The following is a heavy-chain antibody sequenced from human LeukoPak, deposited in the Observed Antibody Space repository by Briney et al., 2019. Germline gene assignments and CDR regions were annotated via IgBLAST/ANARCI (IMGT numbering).Heavy chain of an antibody. CDR1: GFTFNSYS. CDR2: ITGTSYPK. CDR3: TRDGADTGFDFDY. J-gene: IGHJ4*02. Sequence: GGSLRLSCRASGFTFNSYSMNWVRQAPGKGLEWISYITGTSYPKMYGDSVRGRFTISRDSAQTSLYLQMNFLRAEHTAHYYCTRDGADTGFDFDYWGQGVLVTVSS. D-gene: IGHD2-8*02. V-gene: IGHV3-21*05.